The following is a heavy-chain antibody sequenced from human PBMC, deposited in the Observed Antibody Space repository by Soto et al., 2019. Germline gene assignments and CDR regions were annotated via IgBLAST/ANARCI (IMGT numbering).Heavy chain of an antibody. V-gene: IGHV3-23*01. CDR2: ITGSGRDT. CDR1: GFTFRNNV. D-gene: IGHD3-10*01. Sequence: GGSLRLSCAASGFTFRNNVLSWVRQAPGKGLDWVSGITGSGRDTYYADSVKGRFTISRDNSKNMVFLQMNSLRAEDTAVYYCARGGYYGSGSYWTYYFDYWGQGTLVTVSS. J-gene: IGHJ4*02. CDR3: ARGGYYGSGSYWTYYFDY.